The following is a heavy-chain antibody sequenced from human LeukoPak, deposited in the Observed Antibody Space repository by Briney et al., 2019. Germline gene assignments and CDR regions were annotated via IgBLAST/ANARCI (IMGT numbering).Heavy chain of an antibody. CDR3: ARETTARGYFDY. V-gene: IGHV4-4*07. CDR1: GDSISGFY. J-gene: IGHJ4*02. CDR2: IYTSGST. Sequence: PSETLSLTCTVSGDSISGFYWSWIRQAAGKGLEWIGHIYTSGSTNYNPSLKSRVTISVDTSKNQFSLKLSSVTAADTAVYYCARETTARGYFDYWGQGTLVTVSS. D-gene: IGHD4-17*01.